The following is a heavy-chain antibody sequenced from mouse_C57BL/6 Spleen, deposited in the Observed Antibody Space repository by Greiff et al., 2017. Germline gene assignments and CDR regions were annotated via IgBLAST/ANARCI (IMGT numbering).Heavy chain of an antibody. CDR1: GFNIKDDY. J-gene: IGHJ4*01. V-gene: IGHV14-4*01. CDR3: TTGTTVVDDMDD. CDR2: IDPENGDT. D-gene: IGHD1-1*01. Sequence: VQLQQSGAELVRPGASVKLSCTASGFNIKDDYMHWVKQRPEQGLEWIGWIDPENGDTEYASKFQGKATITADTSSNTAYLPLSSLTSEDTAVYYCTTGTTVVDDMDDWGQGTSVTVSS.